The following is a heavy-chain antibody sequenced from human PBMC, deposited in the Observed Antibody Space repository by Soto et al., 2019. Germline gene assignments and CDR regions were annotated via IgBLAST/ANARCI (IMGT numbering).Heavy chain of an antibody. Sequence: PGESLKISCKGSGYSFTSYWIGWVRQMPGKGLEWVGIIYPGDSDTRYSPSFQGQVTISADKSISTAYLQWSSLKASDTAMYYCARHSHLAYCGGDCYPNFDYWGQGTLVTVSS. V-gene: IGHV5-51*01. CDR2: IYPGDSDT. D-gene: IGHD2-21*01. CDR1: GYSFTSYW. J-gene: IGHJ4*02. CDR3: ARHSHLAYCGGDCYPNFDY.